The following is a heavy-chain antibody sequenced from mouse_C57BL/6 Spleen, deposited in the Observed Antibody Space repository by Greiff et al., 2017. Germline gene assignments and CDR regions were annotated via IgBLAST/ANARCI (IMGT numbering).Heavy chain of an antibody. CDR1: GYTFTDYY. CDR2: INPNNGGT. D-gene: IGHD2-4*01. Sequence: EVQLQQSGPELVKPGASVKISCKASGYTFTDYYMNWVKQSHGKSLEWIGDINPNNGGTSYNQKFKGKATLTVDKSSSTAYMELRSLTSEDSAVYYCARNPPYDYDEICTMDYWGQGTSVTVSS. J-gene: IGHJ4*01. V-gene: IGHV1-26*01. CDR3: ARNPPYDYDEICTMDY.